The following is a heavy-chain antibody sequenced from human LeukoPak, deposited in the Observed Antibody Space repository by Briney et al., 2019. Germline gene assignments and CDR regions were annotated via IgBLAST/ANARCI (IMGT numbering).Heavy chain of an antibody. V-gene: IGHV4-59*01. CDR1: GGSISSYY. J-gene: IGHJ4*02. CDR3: ARDRKGSGYSYGYDY. CDR2: IYYSGST. Sequence: SETLSLTCTVSGGSISSYYWSWTRQPPGKGLEWIGYIYYSGSTNYNPSLKSRVTIAVDTSKNKFSLKLSSLTAAETAVYYCARDRKGSGYSYGYDYWGQGTLFTVSS. D-gene: IGHD5-18*01.